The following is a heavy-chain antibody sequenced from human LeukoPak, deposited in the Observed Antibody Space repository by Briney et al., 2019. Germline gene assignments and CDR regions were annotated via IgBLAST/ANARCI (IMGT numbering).Heavy chain of an antibody. CDR1: GDSISSSSYY. D-gene: IGHD3-10*01. V-gene: IGHV4-39*07. CDR2: IYYRGST. Sequence: SETLSLTCNVFGDSISSSSYYWGWIRQPPGEGLQWIGAIYYRGSTYYNPSLKSRVTISIDTSKNQFSLKLTSVTAADTAVYYCAGELWFGELFQLNWFDPWGQGTLVTVSS. J-gene: IGHJ5*02. CDR3: AGELWFGELFQLNWFDP.